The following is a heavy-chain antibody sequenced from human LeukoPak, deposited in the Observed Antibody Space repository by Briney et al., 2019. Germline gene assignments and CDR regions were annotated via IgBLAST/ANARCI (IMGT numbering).Heavy chain of an antibody. Sequence: SETLSLTCTVSGGSISSYYWSWIRQPPGKGLEWIGYIYYSGSTYYNPSLKSRVTISVDTSKNQFSLKLSSVTAADTAVYYCARGEAPTPGIAAAGQKTASRGIDYWGQGTLVTVSS. V-gene: IGHV4-59*12. CDR1: GGSISSYY. CDR3: ARGEAPTPGIAAAGQKTASRGIDY. D-gene: IGHD6-13*01. CDR2: IYYSGST. J-gene: IGHJ4*02.